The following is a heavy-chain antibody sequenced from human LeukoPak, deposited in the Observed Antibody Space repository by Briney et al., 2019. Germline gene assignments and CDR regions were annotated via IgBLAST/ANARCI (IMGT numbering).Heavy chain of an antibody. J-gene: IGHJ4*02. CDR1: GGSFSGYY. CDR3: ARLGVLGYCSSTSCVEDY. D-gene: IGHD2-2*01. V-gene: IGHV4-34*01. CDR2: INHSGST. Sequence: PSETLPLTCAVYGGSFSGYYWSWIRQPPGKGLEWIGEINHSGSTNYNPSLKSRVTISVDTSKNQFSLKLSSVTAADTAVYYCARLGVLGYCSSTSCVEDYWGQGTLVTVSS.